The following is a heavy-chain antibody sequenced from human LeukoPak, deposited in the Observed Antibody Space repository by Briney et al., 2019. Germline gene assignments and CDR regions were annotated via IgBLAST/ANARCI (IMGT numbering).Heavy chain of an antibody. V-gene: IGHV1-2*02. CDR2: INPNSGGT. Sequence: ASVKVSCKASGYTFTGYYMHWVRQAPGQGLEWMGWINPNSGGTNYAQKFQGRVTMTRDTSISTAYMELSRLRSDDTAVYYCARDEGFYSTSSFYYFGYWGQGTLVTVSS. CDR3: ARDEGFYSTSSFYYFGY. D-gene: IGHD6-6*01. J-gene: IGHJ4*02. CDR1: GYTFTGYY.